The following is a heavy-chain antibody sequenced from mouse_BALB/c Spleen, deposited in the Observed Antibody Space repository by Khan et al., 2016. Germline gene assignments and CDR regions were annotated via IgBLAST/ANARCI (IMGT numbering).Heavy chain of an antibody. CDR1: GYTFTNYG. V-gene: IGHV9-1*02. CDR3: ASRKYGNYEDAMDY. CDR2: INTYTGEP. Sequence: QIQLVQSGPELKKPGETVKISCKASGYTFTNYGMNWVKQVPGKGLKWMGWINTYTGEPTYADDFKGRFAFSLETSASTAYLQINNLKNEDIATYSCASRKYGNYEDAMDYWGQGTSVTVSS. D-gene: IGHD2-10*02. J-gene: IGHJ4*01.